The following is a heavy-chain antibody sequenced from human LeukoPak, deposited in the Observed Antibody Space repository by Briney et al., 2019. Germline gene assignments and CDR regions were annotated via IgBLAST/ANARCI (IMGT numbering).Heavy chain of an antibody. Sequence: GGSLRLSCAASGFTFGSYAMSWVRPAAGKGLEWVSAIHNDGRNTYYADSVKDRFTISRDNSKNTLFLQVNSLRAEDTAVYYCARREYNNGYVFGGPGTLVTVSS. D-gene: IGHD5-18*01. V-gene: IGHV3-23*01. CDR2: IHNDGRNT. CDR3: ARREYNNGYVF. J-gene: IGHJ4*02. CDR1: GFTFGSYA.